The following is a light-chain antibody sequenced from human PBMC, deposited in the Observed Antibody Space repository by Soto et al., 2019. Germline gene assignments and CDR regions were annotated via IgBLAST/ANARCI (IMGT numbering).Light chain of an antibody. CDR1: QSLVHSDGNTY. V-gene: IGKV2-24*01. CDR3: MQATPYRPYT. CDR2: KVS. Sequence: DIVLTQTPLSSPVTLGQPASISCRSSQSLVHSDGNTYLSWFHQRPGQPPRLLIDKVSSRFSGXPXRXXGTGAGTAVTLKINRVEAEDVGIYFCMQATPYRPYTFGQGTKLEIK. J-gene: IGKJ2*01.